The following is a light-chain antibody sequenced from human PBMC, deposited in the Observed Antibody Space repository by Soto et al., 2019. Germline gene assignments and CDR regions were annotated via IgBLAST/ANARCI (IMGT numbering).Light chain of an antibody. CDR1: SSDVGSYNL. CDR2: EVN. V-gene: IGLV2-23*02. CDR3: CSYAGSPYV. Sequence: QSVLTQPASVSGSPGQSITISCTGTSSDVGSYNLVSWYQQHPGKAPKLMIYEVNKRPSGVSNRLSGSKSGNTASLTISGLQADDDADYYCCSYAGSPYVFGTGTKVTVL. J-gene: IGLJ1*01.